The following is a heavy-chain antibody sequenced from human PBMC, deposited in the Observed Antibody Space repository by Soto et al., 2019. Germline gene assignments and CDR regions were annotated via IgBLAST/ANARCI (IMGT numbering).Heavy chain of an antibody. D-gene: IGHD2-21*02. V-gene: IGHV4-39*01. J-gene: IGHJ5*02. CDR2: IYYSGST. Sequence: SATLSLTCSVSGGSISSSSYFCGWIRQPPGKGLEWIGSIYYSGSTYYNPSLKSRVTVSVDTSKNQFSLKLSSVTAADTAVYYCARHPSDFWFDPWGQGTMVTDSS. CDR3: ARHPSDFWFDP. CDR1: GGSISSSSYF.